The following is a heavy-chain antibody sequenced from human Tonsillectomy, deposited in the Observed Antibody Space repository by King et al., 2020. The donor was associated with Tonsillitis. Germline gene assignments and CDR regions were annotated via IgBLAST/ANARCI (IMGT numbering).Heavy chain of an antibody. CDR2: TYPRDSDT. CDR3: ARQQWPVMATAATH. J-gene: IGHJ4*02. Sequence: QLVQSGVEVKKPGESLKISCKVSGYRFTNYGIGWVRQVPGRGLEWMGSTYPRDSDTRSRPSFPGHFTITADKSSSTAYLQWSSLKASYTAIYYCARQQWPVMATAATHWGQGTLVTVSS. CDR1: GYRFTNYG. D-gene: IGHD6-19*01. V-gene: IGHV5-51*01.